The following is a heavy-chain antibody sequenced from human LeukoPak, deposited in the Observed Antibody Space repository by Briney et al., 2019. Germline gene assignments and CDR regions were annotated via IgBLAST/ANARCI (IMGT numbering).Heavy chain of an antibody. J-gene: IGHJ6*02. D-gene: IGHD6-13*01. CDR3: ARDAGFWIAAETYYYYGMDV. Sequence: GGSLRLSCAASGFTFNSYWMSWVRQAPGKGLEWVSSISSSSSYIYYADSVKGRFTISRDNAKNSLYLQMNSLRAEDTAVYYCARDAGFWIAAETYYYYGMDVWGQGTTVTVSS. CDR1: GFTFNSYW. V-gene: IGHV3-21*01. CDR2: ISSSSSYI.